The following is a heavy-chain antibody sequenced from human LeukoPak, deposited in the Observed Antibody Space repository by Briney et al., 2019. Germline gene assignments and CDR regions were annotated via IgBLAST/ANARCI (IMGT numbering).Heavy chain of an antibody. V-gene: IGHV4-59*01. CDR1: GGSISSYY. CDR2: IYYSGST. D-gene: IGHD3-3*01. CDR3: ARPPRFLEWLPSGGFDY. Sequence: SETLSLTCTVSGGSISSYYWSWIRQPPGKGLEWIGYIYYSGSTNYNPSLKSRVTISVDTSKNQFSLKLSSVTAADTAVYYCARPPRFLEWLPSGGFDYWGQGTLVTVSS. J-gene: IGHJ4*02.